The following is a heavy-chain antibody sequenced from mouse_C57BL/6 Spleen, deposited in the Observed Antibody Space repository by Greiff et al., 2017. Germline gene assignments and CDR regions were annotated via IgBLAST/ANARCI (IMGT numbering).Heavy chain of an antibody. D-gene: IGHD1-1*01. CDR3: PRSPYYGSCYFAD. V-gene: IGHV14-2*01. Sequence: EVQLQQSGAELVKPGASVKLSCTASGFNINGYYMHWVKQRTEQGLEWIGRLDPEDGETKYDPKFQGKATITADPSSNTAYLQLSSLTSEDTAVYYSPRSPYYGSCYFADWGQGTTLTVSS. CDR1: GFNINGYY. CDR2: LDPEDGET. J-gene: IGHJ2*01.